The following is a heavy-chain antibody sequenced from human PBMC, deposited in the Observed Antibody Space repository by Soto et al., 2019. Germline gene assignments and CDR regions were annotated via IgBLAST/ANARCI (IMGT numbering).Heavy chain of an antibody. CDR1: GGTFSSYA. Sequence: ASVKVSCKASGGTFSSYAISWVRQAPGQGLEWMGGIIPIFGTANYAQKFQGRVTITADKSTSTAHMELSSLRSEDTAVYYCARDGAITIFGVVIPARYYAMDVWG. J-gene: IGHJ6*02. V-gene: IGHV1-69*06. D-gene: IGHD3-3*01. CDR2: IIPIFGTA. CDR3: ARDGAITIFGVVIPARYYAMDV.